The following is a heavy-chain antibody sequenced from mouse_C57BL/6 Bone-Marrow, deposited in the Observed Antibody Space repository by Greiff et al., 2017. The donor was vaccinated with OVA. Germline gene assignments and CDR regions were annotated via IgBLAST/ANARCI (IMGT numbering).Heavy chain of an antibody. V-gene: IGHV5-4*01. CDR2: ISDGGSYT. CDR1: GFTFSSYA. CDR3: ARDPAAQPAY. D-gene: IGHD3-2*02. Sequence: EVMLVESGGGLVKPGGSLKLSCAASGFTFSSYAMSWVRQTPEKRLEWVATISDGGSYTYYPDNVKGRFTISRDNAKNNLYLQMSHLKSEDTAMYYCARDPAAQPAYWGRGTLVTVSA. J-gene: IGHJ3*01.